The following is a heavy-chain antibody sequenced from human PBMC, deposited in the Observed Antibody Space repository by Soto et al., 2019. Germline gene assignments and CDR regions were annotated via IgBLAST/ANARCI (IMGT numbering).Heavy chain of an antibody. V-gene: IGHV4-4*07. CDR1: GGSMTGYF. Sequence: WETLSLTCTVSGGSMTGYFWTWIRQPAGKGLEWIGHVYNSGNTDYNPSLESRITMAVDTSKQQFSLKLKSVTAADTAMYYCARTHWVYGTEFWGQGTLVTVSS. CDR2: VYNSGNT. D-gene: IGHD2-8*01. J-gene: IGHJ4*02. CDR3: ARTHWVYGTEF.